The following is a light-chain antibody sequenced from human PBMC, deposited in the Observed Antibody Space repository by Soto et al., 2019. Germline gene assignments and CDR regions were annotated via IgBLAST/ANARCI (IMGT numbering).Light chain of an antibody. J-gene: IGKJ4*01. CDR1: QTVSSW. CDR2: QAS. Sequence: DIQMTQSPSTLSASVGDRDTITCRASQTVSSWLAWYQQKPGKAPKLLIYQASTLETGVPSRFSGSGSGTEFTLTIAGLQPDDFATYCCQVYNIYPLTFGGGSKVDVK. V-gene: IGKV1-5*03. CDR3: QVYNIYPLT.